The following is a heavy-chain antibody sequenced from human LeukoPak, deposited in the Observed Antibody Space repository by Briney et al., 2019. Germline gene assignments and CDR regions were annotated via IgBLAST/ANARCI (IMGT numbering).Heavy chain of an antibody. J-gene: IGHJ4*02. CDR3: AKTVRIVVVPAAISYYFDY. CDR2: MNPNSGNT. V-gene: IGHV1-8*01. CDR1: GYTFTSYD. D-gene: IGHD2-2*02. Sequence: ASVKVSCKASGYTFTSYDINWVRQATGQGLEWVGWMNPNSGNTGHAQKFQGRVTMTRNTSISTAYMELSSLRSEDTAVYYCAKTVRIVVVPAAISYYFDYWGQGTLVTVSS.